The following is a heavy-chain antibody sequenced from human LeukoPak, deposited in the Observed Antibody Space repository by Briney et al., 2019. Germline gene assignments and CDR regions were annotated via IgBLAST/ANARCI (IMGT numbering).Heavy chain of an antibody. CDR3: ARGGYDYYDSSGYQDY. V-gene: IGHV1-18*01. J-gene: IGHJ4*02. CDR1: GYTFTSYG. Sequence: ASVKVSCKASGYTFTSYGISWVRQAPGQGLEWMGWISAYNGNTNYAQKLQGRVTMSTDTPTSTAYLELRSLRSDDTAVYYCARGGYDYYDSSGYQDYWGQGTLVTVSS. D-gene: IGHD3-22*01. CDR2: ISAYNGNT.